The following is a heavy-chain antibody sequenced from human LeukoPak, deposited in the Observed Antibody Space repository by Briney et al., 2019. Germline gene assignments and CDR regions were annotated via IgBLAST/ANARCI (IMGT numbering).Heavy chain of an antibody. V-gene: IGHV4-39*01. CDR3: ARLDVNVLLWFGEFNPGGGYFDY. CDR1: GGSISSSTYY. J-gene: IGHJ4*02. Sequence: PSETLSLTCTVSGGSISSSTYYWGWIRQPPGKGLEWIGSIYYSGSTYYNPSLKSRVTISVDTSKNQFSLKLSSVTAADTAVYYCARLDVNVLLWFGEFNPGGGYFDYWGQGTLVTVSS. CDR2: IYYSGST. D-gene: IGHD3-10*01.